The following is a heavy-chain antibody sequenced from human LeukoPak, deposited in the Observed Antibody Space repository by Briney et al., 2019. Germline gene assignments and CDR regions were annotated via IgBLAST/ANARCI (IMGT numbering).Heavy chain of an antibody. CDR2: TRNKANSYTT. CDR3: ARDRSYPDSYYYYMDV. J-gene: IGHJ6*03. Sequence: GGSTRLSCAASGFTFSSYSMNWVRQAPGKGLEWVGRTRNKANSYTTEYAASVKGRFTISRDDSKNSLYLQMNSLKTEDTAVYYCARDRSYPDSYYYYMDVWGKGTTVTVSS. CDR1: GFTFSSYS. V-gene: IGHV3-72*01. D-gene: IGHD1-26*01.